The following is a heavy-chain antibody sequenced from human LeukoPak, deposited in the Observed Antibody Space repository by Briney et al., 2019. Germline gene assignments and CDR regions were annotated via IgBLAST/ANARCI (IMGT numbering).Heavy chain of an antibody. Sequence: PGGSLRLSCKVSGFTFSHYWMGWVRQAPGKGLEWVSVIYSGGSTYYADSVKGRFTISRDNSKNTLYLQMNSLRAEDTAVYYCAREPGIGNPWGQGTLVTVSS. D-gene: IGHD6-13*01. CDR1: GFTFSHYW. J-gene: IGHJ5*02. CDR3: AREPGIGNP. V-gene: IGHV3-66*01. CDR2: IYSGGST.